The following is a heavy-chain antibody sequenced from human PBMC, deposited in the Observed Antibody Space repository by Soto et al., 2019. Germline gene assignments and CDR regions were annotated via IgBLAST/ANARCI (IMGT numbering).Heavy chain of an antibody. V-gene: IGHV1-2*02. CDR2: INPSSGGT. Sequence: QVQLVQSGAEVKKPGASVKVSCTASGYTFIDYYMHWVRQAPGQGLEWMGWINPSSGGTHYEQKFQGRVVMTRDTSISIVYLELSRLKSADTVMYYCASDRGYDCPASYCYALSGLDVWGQGTRVTVSS. CDR3: ASDRGYDCPASYCYALSGLDV. J-gene: IGHJ6*02. CDR1: GYTFIDYY. D-gene: IGHD2-15*01.